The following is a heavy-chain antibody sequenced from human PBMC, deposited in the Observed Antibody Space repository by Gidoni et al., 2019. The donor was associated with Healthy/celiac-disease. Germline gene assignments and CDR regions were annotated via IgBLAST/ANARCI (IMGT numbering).Heavy chain of an antibody. CDR2: TRNKANSYTT. CDR3: ARVHYDFWSGYTDY. CDR1: GFTFSDHD. V-gene: IGHV3-72*01. J-gene: IGHJ4*02. Sequence: EVQLVESGGGVVKPGGSLRLSCAASGFTFSDHDMDWVRQAPGKGLEWVGRTRNKANSYTTDYAASVKCRFTISRDDSKNSLYLHMNSLNTADTAVYYCARVHYDFWSGYTDYWGQGTLVTVSS. D-gene: IGHD3-3*01.